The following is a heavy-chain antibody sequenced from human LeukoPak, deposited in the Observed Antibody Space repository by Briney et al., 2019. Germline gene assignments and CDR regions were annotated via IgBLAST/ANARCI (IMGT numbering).Heavy chain of an antibody. V-gene: IGHV3-48*03. CDR1: GFIFNTYE. J-gene: IGHJ3*02. Sequence: GSLRLSCAASGFIFNTYEMSGVRPAPGKGLEWISYISSTGTTIYYTDSVKGRFTISRDNAKNSLDLQMNSLRAEDTAMYYCAREIKSSNAFDMWGQGTMVTVSS. CDR2: ISSTGTTI. CDR3: AREIKSSNAFDM.